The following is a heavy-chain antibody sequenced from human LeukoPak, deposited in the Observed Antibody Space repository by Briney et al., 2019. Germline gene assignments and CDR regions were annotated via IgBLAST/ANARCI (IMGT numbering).Heavy chain of an antibody. CDR2: ISGGGSYI. V-gene: IGHV3-21*01. D-gene: IGHD4-17*01. J-gene: IGHJ3*01. CDR3: ARGLGDYDAFDV. CDR1: GFTFSSYS. Sequence: GGSLRLSCSASGFTFSSYSMNWVRQAPGKGLQWVSSISGGGSYISYADSVEGRFSVSRDNAKNSVFLQMNSLRAEDTAVYYCARGLGDYDAFDVWGHGTRVAVAS.